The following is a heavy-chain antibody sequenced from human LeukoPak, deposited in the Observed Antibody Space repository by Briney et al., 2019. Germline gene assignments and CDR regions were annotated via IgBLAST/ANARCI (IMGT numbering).Heavy chain of an antibody. CDR3: ATQWRGR. Sequence: GGSLRLSCGASGFSLSGYWMRWVRQAPGRGPEWVANIKEDGSRRYYSASVRGRFTISRDNSENSLYLQMNSLRAEDTAVYYCATQWRGRWGQGTLVTVSP. CDR2: IKEDGSRR. D-gene: IGHD2-8*01. J-gene: IGHJ4*02. V-gene: IGHV3-7*03. CDR1: GFSLSGYW.